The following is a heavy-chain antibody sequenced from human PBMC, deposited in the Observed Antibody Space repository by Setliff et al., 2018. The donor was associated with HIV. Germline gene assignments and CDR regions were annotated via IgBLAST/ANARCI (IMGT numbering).Heavy chain of an antibody. CDR1: GYSISSGFY. CDR3: ARDAPTVYANGWFDP. V-gene: IGHV4-38-2*02. Sequence: SETLSLTCAVSGYSISSGFYWGWIRQPPGKGLEWIGSIYHSGSTYYNPSLRSRVTISVDTSKNQLSLKLSSVTAADTAVYYCARDAPTVYANGWFDPWGQGTLVTVSS. CDR2: IYHSGST. D-gene: IGHD2-8*01. J-gene: IGHJ5*02.